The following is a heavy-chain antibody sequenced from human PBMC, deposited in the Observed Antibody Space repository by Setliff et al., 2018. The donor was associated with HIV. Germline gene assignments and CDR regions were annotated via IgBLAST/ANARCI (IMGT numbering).Heavy chain of an antibody. J-gene: IGHJ3*02. Sequence: LRLSCAASGFTFSSYSMNWVRQAPGKGLEWVSSISSSSSYIYYADSVKGRFTISRDNAKNSLYLQMNSLRAEDTAVYYCARDRPRGGGSLDAFDIWGQGTMVTV. CDR3: ARDRPRGGGSLDAFDI. CDR1: GFTFSSYS. D-gene: IGHD1-26*01. V-gene: IGHV3-21*01. CDR2: ISSSSSYI.